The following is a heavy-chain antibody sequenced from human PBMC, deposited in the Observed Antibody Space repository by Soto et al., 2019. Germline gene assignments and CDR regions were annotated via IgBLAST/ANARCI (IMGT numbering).Heavy chain of an antibody. V-gene: IGHV3-23*01. CDR1: GFTLSSYA. J-gene: IGHJ6*02. D-gene: IGHD3-3*01. Sequence: GGSLRLSCAASGFTLSSYAMTWVRQAPGMGLEWVSGIAGSGASTFYADSVKGRFSISRDKNTLFLQMNSLRADDTAVYYCALLRFLEWLLSNRYYYYGMDVWGQGTTVTVS. CDR3: ALLRFLEWLLSNRYYYYGMDV. CDR2: IAGSGAST.